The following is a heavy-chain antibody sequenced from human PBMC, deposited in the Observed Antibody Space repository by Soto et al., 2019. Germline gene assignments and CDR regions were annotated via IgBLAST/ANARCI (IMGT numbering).Heavy chain of an antibody. CDR3: AAGFCSSTSCYYNWYFDL. Sequence: GGSLRLSCAASGFTFSSYAMSWVRQAPGKGLEWVSAISGSGGSTYYADSVKGRFTISRDNSKNTLYLQMNSLRAEDTAVYFCAAGFCSSTSCYYNWYFDLWGRGTLVTVSS. J-gene: IGHJ2*01. CDR2: ISGSGGST. CDR1: GFTFSSYA. D-gene: IGHD2-2*01. V-gene: IGHV3-23*01.